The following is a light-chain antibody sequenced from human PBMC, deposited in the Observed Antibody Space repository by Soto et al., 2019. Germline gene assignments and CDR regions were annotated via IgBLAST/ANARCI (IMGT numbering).Light chain of an antibody. CDR3: QQYGSSPWT. CDR2: GAS. J-gene: IGKJ1*01. Sequence: EIVLTQSPATLSLSPGERATLSCRASQSVYRYLAWYQQKPGQAPRLLIYGASSRATGIPDRFSGSGSGTDFTLTISRLEPEDFAVYYCQQYGSSPWTFGQGTKVDIK. V-gene: IGKV3-20*01. CDR1: QSVYRY.